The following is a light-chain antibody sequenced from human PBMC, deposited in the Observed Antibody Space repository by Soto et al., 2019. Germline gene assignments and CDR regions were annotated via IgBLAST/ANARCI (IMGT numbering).Light chain of an antibody. J-gene: IGKJ2*02. Sequence: EIVLTQSPATLSLSPGERATLSCGASQSVSSSYLAWYQQKPGLAPRLVIYETSNRATGIPDRFSGSGSGTDCTLTISRLEPEDVAVYYCQQSGSSPRTFGPGTKLEIK. CDR1: QSVSSSY. CDR3: QQSGSSPRT. V-gene: IGKV3D-20*01. CDR2: ETS.